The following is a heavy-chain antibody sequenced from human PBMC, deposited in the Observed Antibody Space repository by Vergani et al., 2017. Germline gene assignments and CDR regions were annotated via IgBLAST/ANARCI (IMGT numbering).Heavy chain of an antibody. CDR1: CGTFSSYA. CDR3: AEGGRDYWGGYHQGKRTLDY. J-gene: IGHJ4*02. CDR2: LLPIFGTA. Sequence: QVQLVQSGAEVKKPGSSVQLSCKPSCGTFSSYAISWVRQAPGHGLAWMGWLLPIFGTAHYAQKFQGRVTITADESTGTANMELSSLRSEDTAVYYCAEGGRDYWGGYHQGKRTLDYWGQGTLVTVSS. V-gene: IGHV1-69*01. D-gene: IGHD3-3*01.